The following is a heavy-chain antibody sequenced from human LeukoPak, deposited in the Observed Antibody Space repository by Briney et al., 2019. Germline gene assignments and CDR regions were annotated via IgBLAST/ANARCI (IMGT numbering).Heavy chain of an antibody. J-gene: IGHJ6*02. CDR3: ARFPSGYCSSTSCYTGYYYYYGMDV. CDR1: GGSFSGYY. Sequence: SETLSLTCAVYGGSFSGYYWSWIRQPPGKGLEWIGEINHSGSTNYNPSLKSRVTISVDTSKNQFSLKLSSVTAADTAVYYCARFPSGYCSSTSCYTGYYYYYGMDVWGQGTMVTVSS. D-gene: IGHD2-2*02. CDR2: INHSGST. V-gene: IGHV4-34*01.